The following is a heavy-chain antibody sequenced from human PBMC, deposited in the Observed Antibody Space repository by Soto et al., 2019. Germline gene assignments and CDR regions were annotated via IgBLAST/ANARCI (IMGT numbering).Heavy chain of an antibody. V-gene: IGHV4-30-4*01. J-gene: IGHJ6*02. CDR3: ARDSYDFSVGLYGMDV. CDR2: IYYSGST. CDR1: GGSISSGDYY. Sequence: PSETLSLTCTVSGGSISSGDYYWSWIRQPPGKGLEWIGYIYYSGSTYYNPSLKSRVTISVDTPKNQFSLKLSSVTAADTAVYYCARDSYDFSVGLYGMDVWGQGTTVTVSS. D-gene: IGHD5-18*01.